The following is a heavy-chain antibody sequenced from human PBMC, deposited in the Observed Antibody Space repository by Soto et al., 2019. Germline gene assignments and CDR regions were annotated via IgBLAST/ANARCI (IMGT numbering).Heavy chain of an antibody. CDR3: ARSMVRGVIGY. D-gene: IGHD3-10*01. CDR1: GGSISSSSYY. Sequence: QLQLQESGPGLVKPSETLSLTCTVSGGSISSSSYYWGWIRQPPGKGGAWIGSIYYSGSTSYNPSLKSRFTRSVDTSKNQFSLKLSSVTAADTAVYYWARSMVRGVIGYWGQGTLVTVSS. J-gene: IGHJ4*02. V-gene: IGHV4-39*01. CDR2: IYYSGST.